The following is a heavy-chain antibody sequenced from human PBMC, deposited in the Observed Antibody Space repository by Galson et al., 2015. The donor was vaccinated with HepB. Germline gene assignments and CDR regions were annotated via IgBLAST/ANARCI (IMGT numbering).Heavy chain of an antibody. CDR3: ARHESESKTYATDN. V-gene: IGHV4-39*01. CDR1: GSSISSSSYY. J-gene: IGHJ4*02. D-gene: IGHD2-2*01. CDR2: FYYTGNT. Sequence: ETLSLTCTVSGSSISSSSYYWGWLRQPPGKGPEWIGSFYYTGNTHYNPSLKSRVTISGDTSKNQFSLKLNSVTAADTAVYYCARHESESKTYATDNWGQGTRVTVSS.